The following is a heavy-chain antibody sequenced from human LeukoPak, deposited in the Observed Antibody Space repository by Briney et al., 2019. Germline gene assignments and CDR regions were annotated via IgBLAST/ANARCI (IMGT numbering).Heavy chain of an antibody. CDR1: GFTFSSYW. Sequence: GGSLRLSCAASGFTFSSYWMHWVRQAPGKGLVWVSRINSDGSSTSYADSVKGRFTISRDNAKNTLYLQMNSLRAEDTAVYYCARVYAVGVSRGHSDYWGQGTLVTVSS. V-gene: IGHV3-74*01. J-gene: IGHJ4*02. CDR2: INSDGSST. D-gene: IGHD3-16*01. CDR3: ARVYAVGVSRGHSDY.